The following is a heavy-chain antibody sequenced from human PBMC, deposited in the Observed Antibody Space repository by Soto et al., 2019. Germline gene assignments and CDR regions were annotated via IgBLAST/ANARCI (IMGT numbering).Heavy chain of an antibody. CDR1: GASFSDSY. V-gene: IGHV4-34*01. CDR2: INHSGST. Sequence: QVRLQQWGAGLLKPSETLSLTCAVYGASFSDSYWNWIRQPPGKGLEWIGEINHSGSTIYNTSLESRVTISSXTSRKQFTLKMRSATAADTAVYYCAREVPSRYFDLWGRGTPVTVSS. D-gene: IGHD1-1*01. J-gene: IGHJ2*01. CDR3: AREVPSRYFDL.